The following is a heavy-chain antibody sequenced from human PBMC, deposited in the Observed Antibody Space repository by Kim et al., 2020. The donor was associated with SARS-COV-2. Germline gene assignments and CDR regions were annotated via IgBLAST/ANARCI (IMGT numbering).Heavy chain of an antibody. CDR3: ARGGQLWNGQVLDY. CDR2: ISSSGSTI. D-gene: IGHD5-18*01. Sequence: GGSLRLSCAASGFTFSSYEMNWVRQAPGKGLEWVSYISSSGSTIYYADSVKGRFTISRDNAKNSLYLQMNSLRAEDTAVYYCARGGQLWNGQVLDYWGQGTLVTVSS. J-gene: IGHJ4*02. V-gene: IGHV3-48*03. CDR1: GFTFSSYE.